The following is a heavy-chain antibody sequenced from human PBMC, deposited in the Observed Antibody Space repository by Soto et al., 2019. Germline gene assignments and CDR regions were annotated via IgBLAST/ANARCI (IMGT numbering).Heavy chain of an antibody. D-gene: IGHD6-19*01. CDR2: IFPRDFDT. CDR1: GYTFSSYW. CDR3: ATGYNSGWSIHPYYIDF. V-gene: IGHV5-51*01. J-gene: IGHJ4*02. Sequence: GESLKISCQGSGYTFSSYWIAWVRQMPGKDLEWMGIIFPRDFDTRYSPSFQGHVTISVDKSINTAYLQCSSLRASATAMYYCATGYNSGWSIHPYYIDFWGRGTVVT.